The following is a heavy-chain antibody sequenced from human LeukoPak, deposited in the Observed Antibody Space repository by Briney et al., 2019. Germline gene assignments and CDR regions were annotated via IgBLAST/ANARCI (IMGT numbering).Heavy chain of an antibody. J-gene: IGHJ5*02. CDR1: GFTFSSYG. V-gene: IGHV3-30*18. CDR2: ISYHGSKK. D-gene: IGHD3-10*01. Sequence: GGSLRLSCAASGFTFSSYGMHWVRQAPGKGLEWVAIISYHGSKKYYGDSVKGPFTISRDNSKNTLYLQMNSLRAEDTAVYYCAKAYYGSGSPLDWFAPWGQGTLVTVSS. CDR3: AKAYYGSGSPLDWFAP.